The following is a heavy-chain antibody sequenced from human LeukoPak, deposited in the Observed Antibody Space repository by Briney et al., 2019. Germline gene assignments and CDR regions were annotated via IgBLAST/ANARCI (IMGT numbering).Heavy chain of an antibody. CDR3: ARDRPRRFLEWPPYYFDY. J-gene: IGHJ4*02. CDR1: GYTFTGYY. CDR2: INPNSGGT. D-gene: IGHD3-3*01. V-gene: IGHV1-2*02. Sequence: ASVKVSCKASGYTFTGYYMHWVRQAPGQGLEWMGWINPNSGGTNYAQKFQGRVTMTRDTSISTAYMELSRLRSDDTAVYYCARDRPRRFLEWPPYYFDYWGQGTPVTVSS.